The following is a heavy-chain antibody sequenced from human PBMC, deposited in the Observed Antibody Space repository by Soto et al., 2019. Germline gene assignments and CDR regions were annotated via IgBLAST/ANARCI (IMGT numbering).Heavy chain of an antibody. CDR3: ARDGDVNTGFGKDY. Sequence: GGSLRLSCAASGFTFSSYGMHWVRQAPGKGLEWVAFIWHDGGNKFYAESVKGRFTISRDNSKNTLYLQMTSLSAEDTAMYYCARDGDVNTGFGKDYWGQGTLVTLSS. V-gene: IGHV3-33*01. D-gene: IGHD3-16*01. CDR1: GFTFSSYG. J-gene: IGHJ4*02. CDR2: IWHDGGNK.